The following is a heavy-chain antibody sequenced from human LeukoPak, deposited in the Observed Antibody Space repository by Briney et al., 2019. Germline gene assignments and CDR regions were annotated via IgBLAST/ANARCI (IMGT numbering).Heavy chain of an antibody. CDR3: ARGQRRLPMVRGVRPQIWFDP. Sequence: PSETLSLTCAVYGGSFSGYYWSWIRQPPGKGLEWIGEINHSGSTNYNPSLKSRVTISVDTSKNQFSLKLSSVTAADTAVYYCARGQRRLPMVRGVRPQIWFDPWGQGTLVTVSS. CDR2: INHSGST. J-gene: IGHJ5*02. D-gene: IGHD3-10*01. CDR1: GGSFSGYY. V-gene: IGHV4-34*01.